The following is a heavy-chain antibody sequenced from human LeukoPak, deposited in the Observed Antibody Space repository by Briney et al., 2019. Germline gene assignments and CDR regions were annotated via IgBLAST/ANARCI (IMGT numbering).Heavy chain of an antibody. Sequence: NPSETLSLTCAVYGGSFSGYYWSWIRQPPGKGLEWIGEINHSGSTYYNPSLKSRVTISVDTSKNQFSLKLSSVTAADTALYYCARRITGTTSDSFDYWGQGTLVTVSS. CDR1: GGSFSGYY. CDR3: ARRITGTTSDSFDY. CDR2: INHSGST. D-gene: IGHD1-20*01. V-gene: IGHV4-34*01. J-gene: IGHJ4*02.